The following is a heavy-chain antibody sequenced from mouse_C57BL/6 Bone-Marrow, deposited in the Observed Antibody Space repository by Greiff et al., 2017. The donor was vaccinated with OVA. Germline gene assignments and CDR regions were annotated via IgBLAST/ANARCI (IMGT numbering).Heavy chain of an antibody. CDR3: ARGGYGSSSAY. V-gene: IGHV1-19*01. CDR2: INPYNGGT. J-gene: IGHJ3*01. Sequence: VQLQQSGPVLVKPGASVKMSCKASGYTFTDYYMNWVKQSHGKSLEWIGVINPYNGGTSYNQKFKGKATLTVDKSSSTAYMELNSLTSEDSAVYYCARGGYGSSSAYWGQGTLVTVSA. D-gene: IGHD1-1*01. CDR1: GYTFTDYY.